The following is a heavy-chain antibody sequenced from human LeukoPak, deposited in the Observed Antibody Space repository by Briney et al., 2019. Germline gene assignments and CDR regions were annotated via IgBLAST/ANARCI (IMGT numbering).Heavy chain of an antibody. J-gene: IGHJ4*02. CDR3: ARDLSLGRDGYNYDYFDY. V-gene: IGHV3-33*01. CDR1: GFTFSSYG. CDR2: IWYDGSNK. Sequence: GRSLRLSCAASGFTFSSYGMHWVRQAPGKGLEWVAVIWYDGSNKYYADSVKGRFTISRDNSKNTLYLQMNSLRAEDTAVYYCARDLSLGRDGYNYDYFDYWGQGTLVTVSS. D-gene: IGHD5-24*01.